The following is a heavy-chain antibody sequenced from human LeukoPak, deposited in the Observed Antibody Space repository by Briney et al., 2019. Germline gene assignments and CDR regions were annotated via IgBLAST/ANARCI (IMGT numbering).Heavy chain of an antibody. CDR1: GFTFSSYW. V-gene: IGHV3-7*01. Sequence: GGSLRLSCAASGFTFSSYWMSWVRQAPGKGLEWVATIKQDGSEKYYVDSVKGRFTISRDNAKNSLYLQMNSLRAEDTAVYYCARGRREIAAAGTGFDYYFDYWGQGTLVTVSS. D-gene: IGHD6-13*01. J-gene: IGHJ4*02. CDR3: ARGRREIAAAGTGFDYYFDY. CDR2: IKQDGSEK.